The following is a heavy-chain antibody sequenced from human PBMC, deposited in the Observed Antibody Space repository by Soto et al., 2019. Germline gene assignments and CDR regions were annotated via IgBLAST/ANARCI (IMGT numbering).Heavy chain of an antibody. CDR2: IYYSGST. D-gene: IGHD6-6*01. CDR1: GGSISSYY. V-gene: IGHV4-59*01. J-gene: IGHJ4*02. Sequence: SETLSLTCTVSGGSISSYYWSWIRQPPGKGLEWIGYIYYSGSTNYNPSLKSRVTISVDTSKNQFSLKLSSVTAADTAVYYCARSQLVGNPFDFVYWGQGTLVNVSS. CDR3: ARSQLVGNPFDFVY.